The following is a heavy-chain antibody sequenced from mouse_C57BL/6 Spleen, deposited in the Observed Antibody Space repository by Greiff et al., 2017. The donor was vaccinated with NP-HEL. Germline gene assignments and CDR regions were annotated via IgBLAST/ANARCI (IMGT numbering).Heavy chain of an antibody. J-gene: IGHJ4*01. CDR2: ISDGGSYT. CDR1: GFTFSSYA. V-gene: IGHV5-4*01. D-gene: IGHD1-1*01. CDR3: AREGGYYGSSYNYAMDY. Sequence: EVKVVESGGGLVKPGGSLKLSCAASGFTFSSYAMSWVRQTPEKRLEWVATISDGGSYTYYPDNVKGRFTISRDNAKNNLYLQMSHLKSEDTAMYYCAREGGYYGSSYNYAMDYWGQGTSVTVSS.